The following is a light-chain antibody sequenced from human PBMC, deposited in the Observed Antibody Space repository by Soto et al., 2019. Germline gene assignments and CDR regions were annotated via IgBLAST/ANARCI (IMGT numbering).Light chain of an antibody. CDR2: DVS. V-gene: IGLV2-14*01. CDR3: SSYTRSSTLV. Sequence: QSALTQPASVSGSPGQSITISCTGTSSDVGGYNYVSWYQQHPGKAPKLMIYDVSNRPSGVSNRFSGSKSANTASLPICGLQAEDEAGHYSSSYTRSSTLVFGGGTKLTVL. CDR1: SSDVGGYNY. J-gene: IGLJ2*01.